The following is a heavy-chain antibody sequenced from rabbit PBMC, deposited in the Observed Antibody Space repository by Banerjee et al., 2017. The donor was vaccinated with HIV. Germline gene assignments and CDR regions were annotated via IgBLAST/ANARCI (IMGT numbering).Heavy chain of an antibody. CDR1: GFSFSSGYD. J-gene: IGHJ3*01. V-gene: IGHV1S45*01. CDR3: ARHVHFVGSDL. CDR2: IYTGKGNT. D-gene: IGHD3-1*01. Sequence: QELLVESGGGLVTLGGFMTLTCKASGFSFSSGYDMCWVRQAPGKGLEWIGRIYTGKGNTDYASWAKGRFTISKTSSTTVTLQMTSLTAADTATYFCARHVHFVGSDLWGQGTLVTVS.